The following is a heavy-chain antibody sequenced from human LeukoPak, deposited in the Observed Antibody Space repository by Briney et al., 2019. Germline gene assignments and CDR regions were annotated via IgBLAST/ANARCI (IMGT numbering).Heavy chain of an antibody. V-gene: IGHV3-7*01. D-gene: IGHD5-12*01. CDR1: GFTFSNYW. J-gene: IGHJ4*02. CDR3: VRDGGVSGYDLLDY. CDR2: INQDGSEE. Sequence: GGSLRLSCAASGFTFSNYWMTWFRQAPGKGLEWVAHINQDGSEEHYMDSVKARFTISRDNAKNSLSLQMNSLRAEDTAVYYCVRDGGVSGYDLLDYWGQGTLVTVSS.